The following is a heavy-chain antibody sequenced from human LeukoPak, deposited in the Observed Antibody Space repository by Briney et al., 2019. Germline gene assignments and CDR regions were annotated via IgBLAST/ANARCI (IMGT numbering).Heavy chain of an antibody. CDR1: GGSISSYY. Sequence: SETLSLTCTVSGGSISSYYWSWIRQPPGKGLEWIGYIYYSGSTNYNPSLKSRVTISVDTSKNQFSLKPSSVTAADTAVYYCARSVRGVRFDYWGQGTLVTVSS. J-gene: IGHJ4*02. CDR3: ARSVRGVRFDY. D-gene: IGHD3-10*02. V-gene: IGHV4-59*01. CDR2: IYYSGST.